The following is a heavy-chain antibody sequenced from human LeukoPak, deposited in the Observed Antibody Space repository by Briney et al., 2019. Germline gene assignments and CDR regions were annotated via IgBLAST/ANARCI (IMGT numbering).Heavy chain of an antibody. V-gene: IGHV3-30*02. CDR1: GFTFSSYG. CDR3: AKDTIFGVVITHPYFDY. D-gene: IGHD3-3*01. Sequence: GGSLRLSCAASGFTFSSYGMHWVRQAPGKGLEWVAFIRYDGSNKYYADSVKGRFTISRDNSKNTLYLQMNSLRAEDTAVYYCAKDTIFGVVITHPYFDYWGQGTLVTVSS. CDR2: IRYDGSNK. J-gene: IGHJ4*02.